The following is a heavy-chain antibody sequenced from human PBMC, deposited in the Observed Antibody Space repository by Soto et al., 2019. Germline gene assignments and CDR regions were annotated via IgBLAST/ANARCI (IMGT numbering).Heavy chain of an antibody. Sequence: PGGSLRLSCAASGFTFSSNAMSWVRQAPGKGLEWVSGLSSSATSTYYADSVKGRFTISRDNSKNMLYLQMNNLRAEDTAVYYCAKAQGGSYFDYWGQGTLVTVSS. J-gene: IGHJ4*02. CDR2: LSSSATST. V-gene: IGHV3-23*01. D-gene: IGHD2-15*01. CDR1: GFTFSSNA. CDR3: AKAQGGSYFDY.